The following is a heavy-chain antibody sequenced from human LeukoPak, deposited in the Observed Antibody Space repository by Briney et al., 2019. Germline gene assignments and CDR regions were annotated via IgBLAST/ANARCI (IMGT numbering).Heavy chain of an antibody. Sequence: ASVKVSCKASGYTFTGYYMHWVRQAPGQGLEWMGWINPNSGGTNYAQKSQGRVTMTRDTSISTAYMELSRLRSDDTAVYYCARPFYDFWSGYYPWFDPWGQGTLVTVSS. V-gene: IGHV1-2*02. CDR3: ARPFYDFWSGYYPWFDP. CDR1: GYTFTGYY. CDR2: INPNSGGT. J-gene: IGHJ5*02. D-gene: IGHD3-3*01.